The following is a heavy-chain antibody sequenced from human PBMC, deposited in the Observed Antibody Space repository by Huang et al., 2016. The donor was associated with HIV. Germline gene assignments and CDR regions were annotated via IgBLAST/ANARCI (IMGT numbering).Heavy chain of an antibody. V-gene: IGHV1-8*01. Sequence: QIQLAQSGAEVKKPGASVKVSCKASGYTFTNYDINWVRQASGQGLEWMGWMKPKSGNVGYTKKCQGRVAILRNSSINTSYLEVTSLTSEDTAVYYCARGFGINYNHEAFDVWGQGTMVTVSS. CDR2: MKPKSGNV. D-gene: IGHD3-10*01. J-gene: IGHJ3*01. CDR1: GYTFTNYD. CDR3: ARGFGINYNHEAFDV.